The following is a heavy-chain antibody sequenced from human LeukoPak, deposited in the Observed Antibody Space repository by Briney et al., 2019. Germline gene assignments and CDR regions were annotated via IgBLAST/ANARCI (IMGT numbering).Heavy chain of an antibody. CDR1: GFTLTTYA. V-gene: IGHV3-23*01. Sequence: PGGSLRLSCAASGFTLTTYAMSWVRQAPGKGLAWVSAIGPSGSTFCADSVKGRFTISRDNSKYTLYLQMNSLRVDDTAVYYCAKRGGSYRGFDYWGQGTLVTVSS. CDR2: IGPSGST. J-gene: IGHJ4*02. D-gene: IGHD1-26*01. CDR3: AKRGGSYRGFDY.